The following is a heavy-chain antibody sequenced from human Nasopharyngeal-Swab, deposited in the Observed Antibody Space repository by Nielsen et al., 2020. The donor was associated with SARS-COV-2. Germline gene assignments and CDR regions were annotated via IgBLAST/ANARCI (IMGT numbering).Heavy chain of an antibody. CDR3: ARRTGGRGFDY. Sequence: RQAPGEGLEWIGEINHSGSTNYNPSLKSRVTISVDTSKNQFSLKLSSVTAADTAVYYCARRTGGRGFDYWGQGTLVTVSS. D-gene: IGHD3-16*01. V-gene: IGHV4-34*01. CDR2: INHSGST. J-gene: IGHJ4*02.